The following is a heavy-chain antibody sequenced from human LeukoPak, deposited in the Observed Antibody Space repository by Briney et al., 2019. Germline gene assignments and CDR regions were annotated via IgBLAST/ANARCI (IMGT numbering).Heavy chain of an antibody. CDR3: ARKEGGQLVNTRRWFDP. D-gene: IGHD6-13*01. CDR1: NGSFSGCY. Sequence: SETLSLTCAVYNGSFSGCYWSWIRQPPGKGLEWIGEINHSGSTHYNPSLKGRVTISVDTSKKQFSLKVRSVTAADTAVYYCARKEGGQLVNTRRWFDPWGQGTLVTVSS. CDR2: INHSGST. V-gene: IGHV4-34*01. J-gene: IGHJ5*02.